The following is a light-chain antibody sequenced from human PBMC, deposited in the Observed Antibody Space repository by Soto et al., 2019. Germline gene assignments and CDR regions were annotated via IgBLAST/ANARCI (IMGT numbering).Light chain of an antibody. J-gene: IGKJ1*01. CDR1: QSVSSTY. CDR2: GAS. Sequence: EIVLTQSPGTLSLSPGERATLSCRASQSVSSTYLAWYQQKPGQAPRLLIYGASSRATGVPDRFSGSGSGTDFTLTISRLEPEDFAVFYCQQYGSSNRTFGQGTKV. V-gene: IGKV3-20*01. CDR3: QQYGSSNRT.